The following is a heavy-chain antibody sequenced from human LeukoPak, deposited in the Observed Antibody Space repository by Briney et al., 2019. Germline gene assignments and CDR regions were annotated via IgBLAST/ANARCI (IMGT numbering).Heavy chain of an antibody. CDR3: ARSTPYYYMDV. CDR2: IYSGGST. D-gene: IGHD2-2*01. Sequence: PGGSLRLSCAASEFSVGSNYMSWVRQAPGKGLEWVSVIYSGGSTYYADSVKGRFTISRDNSKNTLYLQMNSLRAEDTAVYYCARSTPYYYMDVWGKGTTVTISS. V-gene: IGHV3-66*01. J-gene: IGHJ6*03. CDR1: EFSVGSNY.